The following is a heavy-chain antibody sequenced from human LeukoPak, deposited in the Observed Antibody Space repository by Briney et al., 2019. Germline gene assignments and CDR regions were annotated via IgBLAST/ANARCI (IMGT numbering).Heavy chain of an antibody. D-gene: IGHD5-24*01. J-gene: IGHJ4*02. Sequence: GGSLRLSCAASGFTVSSNYMSWVRQAPGKGLERVSVIYSGGSTYYADSVKGRFTISRDNSKNTLYLQMNSLRAEDTAVYYCARGLLRDGYNYWGQGTLVTVSS. CDR1: GFTVSSNY. CDR2: IYSGGST. V-gene: IGHV3-66*01. CDR3: ARGLLRDGYNY.